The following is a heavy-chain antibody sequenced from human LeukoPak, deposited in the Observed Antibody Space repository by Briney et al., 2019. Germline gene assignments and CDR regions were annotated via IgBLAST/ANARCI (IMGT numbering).Heavy chain of an antibody. CDR1: GGSISSRSYY. D-gene: IGHD1-26*01. CDR2: IYYSGST. V-gene: IGHV4-39*07. CDR3: ARVGIEGASLDY. Sequence: SETLSLTCAVSGGSISSRSYYWGWIRQPPGKGLEWIGSIYYSGSTYYNPSLKSRVTISLDTSKNQFSLKLSSVTAADTAVYYCARVGIEGASLDYWGQGTLVTVSS. J-gene: IGHJ4*02.